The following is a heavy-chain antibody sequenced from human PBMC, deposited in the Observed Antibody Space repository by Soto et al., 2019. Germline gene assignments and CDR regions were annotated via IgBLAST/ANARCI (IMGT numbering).Heavy chain of an antibody. V-gene: IGHV1-69*12. Sequence: QVQLVQSGAEVKKPGSSVKVSCKASGGTFSSYAISWVRQAPGQGLEWMGGIIPIFGTANYAQKFQGRVTITADESTSTAYMELSSLRSEDTAVYYCARDRMRYYDSSGYEMDVWGQGTTVTVSS. CDR3: ARDRMRYYDSSGYEMDV. D-gene: IGHD3-22*01. CDR2: IIPIFGTA. J-gene: IGHJ6*02. CDR1: GGTFSSYA.